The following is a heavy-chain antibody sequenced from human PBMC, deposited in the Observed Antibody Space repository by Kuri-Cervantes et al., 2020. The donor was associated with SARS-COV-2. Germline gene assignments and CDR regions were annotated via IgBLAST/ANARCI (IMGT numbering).Heavy chain of an antibody. D-gene: IGHD4-17*01. V-gene: IGHV4-39*01. CDR1: GATISSSSYY. Sequence: SETLSLTCTVSGATISSSSYYWGWIRQPPGRGLEWIGSIYYSGSTYYNPSLKSRVTIFVDTSKNQFSVKLRSVIAADTAVYYCARHDLTTETTRERGLDYWGQGTLVTVSS. CDR3: ARHDLTTETTRERGLDY. CDR2: IYYSGST. J-gene: IGHJ4*02.